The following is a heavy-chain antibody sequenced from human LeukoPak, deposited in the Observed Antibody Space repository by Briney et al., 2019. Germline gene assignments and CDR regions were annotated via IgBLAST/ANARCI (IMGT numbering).Heavy chain of an antibody. CDR3: ARAEYSSGWYSFGY. CDR2: ISYDGSNK. Sequence: GRSLRLSCAASGFTFSSYAMHWVRQAPGKGLEWVAVISYDGSNKYYADSVKGRFTISRDNSKNTLYLQMNSLRAEDTAVYYCARAEYSSGWYSFGYWGQGTLVTVSS. CDR1: GFTFSSYA. J-gene: IGHJ4*02. V-gene: IGHV3-30*04. D-gene: IGHD6-19*01.